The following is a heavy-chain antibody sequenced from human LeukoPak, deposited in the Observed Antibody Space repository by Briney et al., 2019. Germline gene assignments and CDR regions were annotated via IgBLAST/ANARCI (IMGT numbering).Heavy chain of an antibody. D-gene: IGHD6-19*01. Sequence: GGSLRLSCAASRFTFSSYAMSWVRQAPGKGLEWVSAISGSGGSTYYADSVKGRFTISRDNSKNTLYLQMNSLRAEDTAVYYCAKDREYSSGWAWGLWWGQGTLVTVSS. V-gene: IGHV3-23*01. J-gene: IGHJ4*02. CDR1: RFTFSSYA. CDR2: ISGSGGST. CDR3: AKDREYSSGWAWGLW.